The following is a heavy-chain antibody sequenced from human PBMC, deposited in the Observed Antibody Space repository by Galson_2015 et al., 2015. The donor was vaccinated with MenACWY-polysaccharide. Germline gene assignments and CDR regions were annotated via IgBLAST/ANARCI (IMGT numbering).Heavy chain of an antibody. CDR3: ARLAVAGTLNWYLDP. CDR2: ISANTRST. CDR1: GFSFSSYS. Sequence: SLRLSCAGSGFSFSSYSMSWVRQAAGKGLEWVSSISANTRSTYDTDSVKGRFTISRDNSKNTLYLQMNSLRAEDTALYYCARLAVAGTLNWYLDPWGRGTLVSVSS. J-gene: IGHJ2*01. D-gene: IGHD6-19*01. V-gene: IGHV3-23*01.